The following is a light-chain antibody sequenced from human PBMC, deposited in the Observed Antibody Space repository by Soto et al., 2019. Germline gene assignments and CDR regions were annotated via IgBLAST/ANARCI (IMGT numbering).Light chain of an antibody. Sequence: EIVMTQSPATLSVSPGERATLTCRASQSVSINLAWYQQKPGQAPRLLIYGASTRATGIPARFSGSGSGTEFTLTISSLQSEDVAVYYCQQYNNWSWTFGQGTKVEIK. CDR1: QSVSIN. V-gene: IGKV3-15*01. CDR2: GAS. J-gene: IGKJ1*01. CDR3: QQYNNWSWT.